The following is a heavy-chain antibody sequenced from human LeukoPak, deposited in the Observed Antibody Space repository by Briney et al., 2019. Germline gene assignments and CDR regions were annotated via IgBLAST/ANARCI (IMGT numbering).Heavy chain of an antibody. J-gene: IGHJ4*02. Sequence: GGSLRLSCAASGFTFSRYHMNWVRQAPGKGLEWIAYISSSSTSIYYADSVKGRFTISRDNAKNSLYLEMNRLRAEDTAVYYCAKDLEKGSSWYYFDYWGQGTLVTVSS. CDR2: ISSSSTSI. D-gene: IGHD6-13*01. CDR1: GFTFSRYH. V-gene: IGHV3-48*01. CDR3: AKDLEKGSSWYYFDY.